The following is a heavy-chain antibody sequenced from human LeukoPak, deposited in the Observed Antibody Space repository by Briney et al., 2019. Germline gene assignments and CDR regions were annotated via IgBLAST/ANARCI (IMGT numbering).Heavy chain of an antibody. CDR1: GXTFSSYS. CDR3: ARDWPTIAAAGTIPEYFQH. D-gene: IGHD6-13*01. J-gene: IGHJ1*01. Sequence: PGGSLRLSCAASGXTFSSYSMNWVRQAPGKGLEWVSSISSSSSYIYYADSVKGRFTISRDNAKNSLYLQMNSLRAEDTAVYYCARDWPTIAAAGTIPEYFQHWGQGTLVTVSS. V-gene: IGHV3-21*01. CDR2: ISSSSSYI.